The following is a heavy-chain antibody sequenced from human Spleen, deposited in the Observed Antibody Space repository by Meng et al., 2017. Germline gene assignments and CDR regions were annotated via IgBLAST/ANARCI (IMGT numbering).Heavy chain of an antibody. Sequence: VQLQQWGAGLLQPSETLSLPCVVSGGSFSDYYWSWIRQPPGKGLEWIGEINHSGSTNYNPSLKSRVTISVDTSKNQFSLKLSSVTAADTAVYYCARFSGSGWYVWGQGTLVTVSS. D-gene: IGHD6-19*01. J-gene: IGHJ4*02. CDR1: GGSFSDYY. CDR3: ARFSGSGWYV. CDR2: INHSGST. V-gene: IGHV4-34*01.